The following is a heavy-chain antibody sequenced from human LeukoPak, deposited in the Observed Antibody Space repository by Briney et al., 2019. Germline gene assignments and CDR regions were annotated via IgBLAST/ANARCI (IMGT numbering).Heavy chain of an antibody. CDR1: GFTFDDYA. CDR3: AKRGVVIRVILVGFHKEAYYFDS. Sequence: GGSLRLSCAASGFTFDDYAMRWVRHAPGKGLEWVSGISWNSGSIVFADSVKAPFTISRDNAKNSLYLQMNSLRAEDTAVYFCAKRGVVIRVILVGFHKEAYYFDSWGQGALVTVSS. D-gene: IGHD3-22*01. CDR2: ISWNSGSI. V-gene: IGHV3-9*01. J-gene: IGHJ4*02.